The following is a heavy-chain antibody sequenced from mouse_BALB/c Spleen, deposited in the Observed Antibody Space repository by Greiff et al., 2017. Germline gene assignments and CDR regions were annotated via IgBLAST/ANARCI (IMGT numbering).Heavy chain of an antibody. V-gene: IGHV1S29*02. CDR1: GYTFTDYN. Sequence: EVQLQQSGPELVKPGASVKISCKASGYTFTDYNMHWVKQSHGKSLEWIGYIYPYNGGTGYNQKFKSKATLTVDNSSSTAYMELRSLTSEDSAVYYCAREDRPQAMDYWGQGTSVTVSS. D-gene: IGHD2-14*01. J-gene: IGHJ4*01. CDR2: IYPYNGGT. CDR3: AREDRPQAMDY.